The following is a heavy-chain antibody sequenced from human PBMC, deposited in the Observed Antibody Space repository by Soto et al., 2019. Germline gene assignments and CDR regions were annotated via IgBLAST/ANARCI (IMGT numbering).Heavy chain of an antibody. Sequence: GGSLRLSCAASGFTFSSYSMNRVRQAPGKGLEWVSSISSSSSYIYYADSVKGRFTISRDNAKNSLYLQMNSLRAEDTAVYYCARDLQSVQTGYYYYGMDVWGQGTTVTVSS. CDR1: GFTFSSYS. D-gene: IGHD1-1*01. CDR2: ISSSSSYI. V-gene: IGHV3-21*01. CDR3: ARDLQSVQTGYYYYGMDV. J-gene: IGHJ6*02.